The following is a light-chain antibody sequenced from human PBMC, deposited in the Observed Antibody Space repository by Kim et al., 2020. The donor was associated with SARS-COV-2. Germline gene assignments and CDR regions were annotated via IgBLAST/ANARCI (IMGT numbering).Light chain of an antibody. CDR3: SSMTTSGTWV. J-gene: IGLJ3*02. V-gene: IGLV2-18*02. CDR2: EVR. Sequence: GQSVTHSCRGIHSGFASYDRVSWVQQAPGTVPKLVIYEVRNRPSGTPARFSGSRSGSTASLTISGLQAEDEADYYCSSMTTSGTWVFGGGTQLTVL. CDR1: HSGFASYDR.